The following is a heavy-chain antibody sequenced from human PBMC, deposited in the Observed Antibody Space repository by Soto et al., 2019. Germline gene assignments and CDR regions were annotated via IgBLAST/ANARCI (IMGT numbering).Heavy chain of an antibody. CDR2: INHSGST. CDR3: ALVPFIHLDTAMVNDY. J-gene: IGHJ4*02. CDR1: GGSFSGYY. V-gene: IGHV4-34*01. D-gene: IGHD5-18*01. Sequence: PSETLSLTCAVYGGSFSGYYWSWIRQPPGKGLEWIGEINHSGSTNYNPSLKSRVTISVDTSKNQFSLKLSSVTAADTAVYYCALVPFIHLDTAMVNDYWGQGTLVTVSS.